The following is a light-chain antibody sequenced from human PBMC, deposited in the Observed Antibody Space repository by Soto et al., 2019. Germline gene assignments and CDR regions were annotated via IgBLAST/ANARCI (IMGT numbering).Light chain of an antibody. V-gene: IGKV1-39*01. CDR1: QNIDIY. J-gene: IGKJ1*01. Sequence: DIHMTLSPFAASSSVGDTVTITCRASQNIDIYLNWYQQKPGKDPRVLISGASNLQSGVPSRFSGSGSGTDFTLTISSLQSEDFASYFCQPTFDFPPWTFGHVAKVAIK. CDR2: GAS. CDR3: QPTFDFPPWT.